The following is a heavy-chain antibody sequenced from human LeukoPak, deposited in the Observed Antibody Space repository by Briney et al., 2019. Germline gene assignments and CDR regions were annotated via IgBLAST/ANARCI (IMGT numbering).Heavy chain of an antibody. CDR1: GYTFTEYF. J-gene: IGHJ5*02. CDR2: INPNNGDT. Sequence: ASVKVSCKASGYTFTEYFMHWVRQAPGQGPEWMGWINPNNGDTNYAQKFQGRVTMARDTSISTAYMELSKLRSDDTAVYFCARDLYGSGSSWFDPWGQGTLVTVSS. D-gene: IGHD3-10*01. CDR3: ARDLYGSGSSWFDP. V-gene: IGHV1-2*02.